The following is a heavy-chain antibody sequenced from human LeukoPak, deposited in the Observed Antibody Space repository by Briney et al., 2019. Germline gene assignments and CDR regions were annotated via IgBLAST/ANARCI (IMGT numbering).Heavy chain of an antibody. J-gene: IGHJ1*01. CDR2: IHYSGST. CDR3: ARDDSSSTEYFLH. D-gene: IGHD3-22*01. Sequence: SETLSLTCTVSGGSISSYYWNWIRQPPGKGLEWIGYIHYSGSTNYNPSLKSRVTMSVDTSKNQFSLQLSSVTAADTAVYYCARDDSSSTEYFLHWGQGTLVTVSS. V-gene: IGHV4-59*01. CDR1: GGSISSYY.